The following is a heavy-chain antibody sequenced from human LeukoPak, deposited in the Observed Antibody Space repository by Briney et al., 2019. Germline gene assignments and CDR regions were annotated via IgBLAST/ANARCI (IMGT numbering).Heavy chain of an antibody. CDR2: INHSGST. V-gene: IGHV4-34*01. D-gene: IGHD5-24*01. CDR1: GGSFSGYY. Sequence: SETLSLTCAVYGGSFSGYYWSWIRQPPGKGLEWIGEINHSGSTNYNPSLKSRVTISVDTSKNQFSLKLSSVTAADTAVYYCARGRDGYNPYYFDYWGQGTLVTVSS. J-gene: IGHJ4*02. CDR3: ARGRDGYNPYYFDY.